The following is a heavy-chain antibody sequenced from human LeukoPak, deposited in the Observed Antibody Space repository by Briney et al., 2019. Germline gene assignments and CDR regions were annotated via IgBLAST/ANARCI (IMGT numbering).Heavy chain of an antibody. V-gene: IGHV3-7*03. CDR1: GFTFSNYL. D-gene: IGHD2-15*01. CDR2: IKQDGSEK. Sequence: GGSLRLSCAASGFTFSNYLMNWVRQAPGKGLEWVASIKQDGSEKYYVDSVKGRFTISRDNAKSSLYLQMNSLRAEDTAVYYCATLGRNYYAYWGQGTLVTVSS. CDR3: ATLGRNYYAY. J-gene: IGHJ4*02.